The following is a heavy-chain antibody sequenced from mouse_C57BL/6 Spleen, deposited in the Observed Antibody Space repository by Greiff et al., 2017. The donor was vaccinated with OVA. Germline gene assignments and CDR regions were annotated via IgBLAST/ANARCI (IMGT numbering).Heavy chain of an antibody. V-gene: IGHV1-82*01. CDR1: GYAFSSSW. Sequence: QVQLQQSGPELVKPGASVKISCKASGYAFSSSWMNWVKQRPGKGLEWIGRIYPGDGDTNYNGKFKGKATLTADKSSSTAYMQLSSLTSEDSAVYCCARGGDGYYLSWFAYWGQGTLVTVSA. J-gene: IGHJ3*01. CDR2: IYPGDGDT. CDR3: ARGGDGYYLSWFAY. D-gene: IGHD2-3*01.